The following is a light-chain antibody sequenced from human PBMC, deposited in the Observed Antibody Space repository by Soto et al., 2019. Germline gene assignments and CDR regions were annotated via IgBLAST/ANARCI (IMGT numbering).Light chain of an antibody. Sequence: QSALTQPASVSGPPEQPIAISCTGASIGSYDFVSWYQQHPGKAPKLIIYDVTQRPSGVSKRFSGSKSGNTASLTISGLQAEDEADYYCCSYAGSDTFAFGGGTKVTVL. CDR3: CSYAGSDTFA. CDR2: DVT. CDR1: SIGSYDF. J-gene: IGLJ2*01. V-gene: IGLV2-23*02.